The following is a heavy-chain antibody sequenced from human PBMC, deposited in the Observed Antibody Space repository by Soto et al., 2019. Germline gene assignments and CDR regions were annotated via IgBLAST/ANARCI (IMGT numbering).Heavy chain of an antibody. D-gene: IGHD5-12*01. Sequence: PSETLSLTCAVSGGSISSGGYSWSWIRQPPGKGLEWIGYIYHSGSTYYNPSLKSRVTISVDRSKNQFSLKLSSVTAADTAVYYCARYSGYDWGSLDYWGQGTLVTVSS. CDR3: ARYSGYDWGSLDY. V-gene: IGHV4-30-2*01. CDR1: GGSISSGGYS. J-gene: IGHJ4*02. CDR2: IYHSGST.